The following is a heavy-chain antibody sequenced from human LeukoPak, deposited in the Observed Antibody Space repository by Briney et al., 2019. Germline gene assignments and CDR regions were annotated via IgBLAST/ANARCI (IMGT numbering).Heavy chain of an antibody. CDR2: MNPNSGNT. V-gene: IGHV1-8*01. CDR1: GYTFTSYD. J-gene: IGHJ4*02. Sequence: ASVTVSCTASGYTFTSYDINWVRQATGQGLEWMGWMNPNSGNTGYAQKFQGRVTMTRNTSISTAYMELSSLRSEDTAVYYCARGRDVSGYSYGYDYWGQGTLVTVSS. CDR3: ARGRDVSGYSYGYDY. D-gene: IGHD5-18*01.